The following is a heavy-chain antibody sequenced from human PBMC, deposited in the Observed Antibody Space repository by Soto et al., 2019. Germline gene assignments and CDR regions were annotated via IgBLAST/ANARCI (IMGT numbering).Heavy chain of an antibody. Sequence: PGRTLGLSCTVLGFTRTNDNMKWVRQAPGKGLEWVSSISSRSTFINYADSVKCRFTISRDNDKGLVYLPMNRLTAEDTAVYYCPRDPPFSMMVVVGVDDFWGPGTLVTVSP. CDR1: GFTRTNDN. D-gene: IGHD3-22*01. V-gene: IGHV3-21*06. CDR2: ISSRSTFI. CDR3: PRDPPFSMMVVVGVDDF. J-gene: IGHJ4*02.